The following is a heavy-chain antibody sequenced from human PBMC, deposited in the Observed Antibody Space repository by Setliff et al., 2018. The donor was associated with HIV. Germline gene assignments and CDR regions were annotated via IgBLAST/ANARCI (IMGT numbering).Heavy chain of an antibody. CDR2: VWPDDSDT. CDR3: ARMYYDILTGYSYYYGMDV. D-gene: IGHD3-9*01. V-gene: IGHV5-51*01. J-gene: IGHJ6*02. Sequence: PGESLKISCKGSGYKFTTNWIAWVRQMPGKGLEWMGIVWPDDSDTRYSPSFQGQVTISADKTTNTAYLQWSSLKASDTAIYYCARMYYDILTGYSYYYGMDVWGQGTTVTVSS. CDR1: GYKFTTNW.